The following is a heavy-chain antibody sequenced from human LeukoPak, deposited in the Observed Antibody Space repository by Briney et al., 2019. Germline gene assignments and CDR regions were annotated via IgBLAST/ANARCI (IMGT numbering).Heavy chain of an antibody. J-gene: IGHJ4*02. Sequence: PGGSLRLSCAASGFTFSSYWMSWVRQAPGRGLEWVSAISGSGGSTYYADSVKGRFTISRDNSKNTLYLQMNSLRAEDTAVYYCAKDQDQWLVLGSPVSFDYWGQGTLVTVSS. CDR1: GFTFSSYW. V-gene: IGHV3-23*01. CDR2: ISGSGGST. D-gene: IGHD6-19*01. CDR3: AKDQDQWLVLGSPVSFDY.